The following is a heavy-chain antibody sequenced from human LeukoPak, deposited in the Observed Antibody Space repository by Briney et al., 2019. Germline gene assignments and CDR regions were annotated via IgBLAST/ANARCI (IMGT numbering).Heavy chain of an antibody. Sequence: GGSLRLSCAASGFTSSRYWMSWVRQAPGKGLEWVAVISYDGSNKYYADSVKGRFTISRDNSKNTLYLQMNSLRPEDTAVYYCAKTHSSGWWYFDYWGQGTLVTVSS. CDR2: ISYDGSNK. CDR3: AKTHSSGWWYFDY. D-gene: IGHD6-19*01. CDR1: GFTSSRYW. V-gene: IGHV3-30*18. J-gene: IGHJ4*02.